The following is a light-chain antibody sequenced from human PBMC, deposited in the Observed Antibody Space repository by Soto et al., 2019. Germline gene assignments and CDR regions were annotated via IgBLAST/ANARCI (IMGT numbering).Light chain of an antibody. CDR2: DVS. J-gene: IGLJ3*02. V-gene: IGLV2-14*01. CDR1: SSAVGGYNY. Sequence: QSVLTQPASVSGSPGQSISISCTGTSSAVGGYNYVSWYQQHPGKAPKLMIYDVSNRPSGVSNRFSVSKSGNTASLTISGLQAEDEADYYCSSYTSSSTLVFGGGTKLTVL. CDR3: SSYTSSSTLV.